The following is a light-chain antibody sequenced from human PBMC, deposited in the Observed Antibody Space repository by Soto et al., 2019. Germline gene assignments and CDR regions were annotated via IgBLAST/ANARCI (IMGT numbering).Light chain of an antibody. CDR3: SSYTPSYIL. V-gene: IGLV2-14*01. Sequence: QSALTQPASVSGSPGQSITISCTGASSDVGAYNYVSWFQQRPGKAPSLLIYEVSNRPSGVSNRFSASKSGSTASLTISGHADEDEADYYCSSYTPSYILFGGGTKVTVL. CDR1: SSDVGAYNY. CDR2: EVS. J-gene: IGLJ2*01.